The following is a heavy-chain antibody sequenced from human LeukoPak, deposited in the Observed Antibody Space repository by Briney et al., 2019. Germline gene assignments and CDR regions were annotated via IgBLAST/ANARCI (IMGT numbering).Heavy chain of an antibody. D-gene: IGHD4-23*01. V-gene: IGHV3-21*04. J-gene: IGHJ5*02. CDR2: ISPTSSYM. CDR3: VRDAAGGNSWFDT. Sequence: GGSLRLSCAASGFTFTDLCMNWVRQAPGKGLEGVAWISPTSSYMYYADSVKGRFTISRENAKNSLYLQMNSLRAEDTDLYYCVRDAAGGNSWFDTWGQGTLVTVSS. CDR1: GFTFTDLC.